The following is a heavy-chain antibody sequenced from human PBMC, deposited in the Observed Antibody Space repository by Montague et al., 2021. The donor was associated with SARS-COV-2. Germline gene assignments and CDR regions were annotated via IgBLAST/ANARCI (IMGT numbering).Heavy chain of an antibody. D-gene: IGHD3-9*01. V-gene: IGHV2-70*01. CDR1: GFSLSTSGMC. CDR3: AQMDILTGYYAYGMDV. Sequence: PALVKPTQTLTLTCTFSGFSLSTSGMCVSWIRQPPGKALEWLALIDWDDDKYYSTSLKTRLTISKDTSKNQVVLTMTNMDPVDTATYYCAQMDILTGYYAYGMDVWGQGTTVTVSS. J-gene: IGHJ6*02. CDR2: IDWDDDK.